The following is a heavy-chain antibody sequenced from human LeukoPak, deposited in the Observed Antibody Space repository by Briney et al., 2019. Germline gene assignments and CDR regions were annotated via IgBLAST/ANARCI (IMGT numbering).Heavy chain of an antibody. D-gene: IGHD3-3*01. J-gene: IGHJ4*02. CDR3: AREGGENNYDFWSGLPYYFDY. CDR2: ISYDGSNK. CDR1: GFTFSSYA. V-gene: IGHV3-30-3*01. Sequence: PGGSLRLSCAASGFTFSSYAMHWVRQAPGKGLEWVAVISYDGSNKYYADSVKGRFTISRDNSKNTLYLQMNSLRAEDTAVYYCAREGGENNYDFWSGLPYYFDYWGQGTLVTVSS.